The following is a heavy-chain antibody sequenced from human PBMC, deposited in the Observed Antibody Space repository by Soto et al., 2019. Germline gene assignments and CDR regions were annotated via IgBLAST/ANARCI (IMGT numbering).Heavy chain of an antibody. V-gene: IGHV1-18*01. D-gene: IGHD3-3*01. CDR3: ARGTYYDFWSGYFRPVYYFDY. CDR2: ISAYNGNT. Sequence: GASVKVSCKASGCTFTSYGISWVRQAPGQGLEWMGWISAYNGNTNYAQKLQGRVTMTTDTSTSTAYMELRSLRSDDTAVYYCARGTYYDFWSGYFRPVYYFDYWGQGTLVTVSS. CDR1: GCTFTSYG. J-gene: IGHJ4*02.